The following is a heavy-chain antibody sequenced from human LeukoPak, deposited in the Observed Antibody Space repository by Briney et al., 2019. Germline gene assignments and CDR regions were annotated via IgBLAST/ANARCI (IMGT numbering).Heavy chain of an antibody. D-gene: IGHD6-13*01. CDR2: ISDDGDST. CDR1: GFTFSSHA. CDR3: GRVGYSSSWYNLDY. Sequence: GGSLRLSCAASGFTFSSHAMSWVRQAPGKGLEWVSAISDDGDSTYYADSVKGRFTISRDNSKNTVILEMNSLRAEDTAVYYCGRVGYSSSWYNLDYWGQGTLVTVSP. V-gene: IGHV3-23*01. J-gene: IGHJ4*02.